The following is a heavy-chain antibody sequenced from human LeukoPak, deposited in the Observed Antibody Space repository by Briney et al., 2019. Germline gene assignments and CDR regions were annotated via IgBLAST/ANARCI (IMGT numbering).Heavy chain of an antibody. D-gene: IGHD3-16*02. CDR2: INHSGST. CDR3: ARAPQYDYVWGSYRSKRQGYYYYYMDV. V-gene: IGHV4-34*01. J-gene: IGHJ6*03. Sequence: SETLSLTCAVYGGSFSGYYWSWIRQPPGKGLERIGEINHSGSTNYNPSLKSRVTISVDTSKNQFSLKLSSVAAADTAVYYCARAPQYDYVWGSYRSKRQGYYYYYMDVWGKGTTVTVSS. CDR1: GGSFSGYY.